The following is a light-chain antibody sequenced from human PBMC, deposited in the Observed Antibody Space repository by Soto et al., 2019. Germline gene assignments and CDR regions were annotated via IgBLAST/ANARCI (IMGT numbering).Light chain of an antibody. CDR1: SSDVGGYNY. CDR2: EVS. Sequence: QSALTQPASVSGSPGQSITISCTGTSSDVGGYNYVSWYQQHPGKAPKLMISEVSNRPSGVPNRFSGSKSGNTASLTISGLQAEDEADYYCSSYTSSSTVVFGGGTKLTVL. V-gene: IGLV2-14*01. J-gene: IGLJ2*01. CDR3: SSYTSSSTVV.